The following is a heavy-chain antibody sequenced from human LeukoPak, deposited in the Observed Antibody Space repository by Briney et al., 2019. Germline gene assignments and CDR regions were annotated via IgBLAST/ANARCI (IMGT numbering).Heavy chain of an antibody. CDR1: GFTFSSYA. Sequence: GGSLRLSCAASGFTFSSYAMSWVRQAPGKGLEWVSAISGSGGSTYYADSVKGRFTISRDNSKNTLYLQMNSLRAEDTAVHYCAKDSGYSGYEPFDYWGQGTLVTVSS. D-gene: IGHD5-12*01. CDR3: AKDSGYSGYEPFDY. V-gene: IGHV3-23*01. J-gene: IGHJ4*02. CDR2: ISGSGGST.